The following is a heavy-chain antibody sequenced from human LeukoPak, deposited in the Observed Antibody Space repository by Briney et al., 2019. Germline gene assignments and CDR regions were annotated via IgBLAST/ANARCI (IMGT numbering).Heavy chain of an antibody. CDR3: TGTIFGIAGMDV. CDR1: GFTFSTYG. CDR2: IKSKTHGGTT. J-gene: IGHJ6*04. Sequence: GGSLRLSCAASGFTFSTYGMHWVRQAPGKGLEWVGRIKSKTHGGTTDYAAPVKGRFTISRDDSKNTLYLQMSSLKTEDTAVYYCTGTIFGIAGMDVWGKGTTVTVSS. D-gene: IGHD3-3*01. V-gene: IGHV3-15*01.